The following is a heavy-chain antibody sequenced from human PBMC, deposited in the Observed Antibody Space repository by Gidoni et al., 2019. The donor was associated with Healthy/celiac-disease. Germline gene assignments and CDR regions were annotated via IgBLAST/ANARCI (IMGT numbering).Heavy chain of an antibody. CDR2: ISYDGSNK. D-gene: IGHD4-17*01. J-gene: IGHJ5*02. V-gene: IGHV3-30*03. CDR3: ARATFGVTRGNWFDP. CDR1: GFTFSSYG. Sequence: QVQLVESGGGVVQPGRSLRLSCAASGFTFSSYGMHWVRQAPGKGLEWVAVISYDGSNKYYADSVKGRFTISRDNSKNTLYLQMNSLRAEDTAVHYCARATFGVTRGNWFDPWGQGTLVTVSS.